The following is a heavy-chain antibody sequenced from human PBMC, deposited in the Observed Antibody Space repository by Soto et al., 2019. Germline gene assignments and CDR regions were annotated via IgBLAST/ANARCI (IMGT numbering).Heavy chain of an antibody. CDR1: GGSINSGDYY. CDR2: IYYSGIT. CDR3: ARVQWLTSQGTYAFDI. V-gene: IGHV4-30-4*01. J-gene: IGHJ3*02. Sequence: SETLSLTCTVSGGSINSGDYYWSWIRQPPGKGLEWIGYIYYSGITYYNPSLKSRISISVDTSKTQFSLRLSSVTAADTAVSYCARVQWLTSQGTYAFDIWGQGTMVTVSS. D-gene: IGHD6-19*01.